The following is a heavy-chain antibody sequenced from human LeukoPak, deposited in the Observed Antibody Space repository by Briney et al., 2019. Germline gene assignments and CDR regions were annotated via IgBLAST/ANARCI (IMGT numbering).Heavy chain of an antibody. CDR2: ISGSGGST. D-gene: IGHD3-22*01. J-gene: IGHJ4*02. V-gene: IGHV3-23*01. CDR3: ARPYYYDSSGYSLGY. CDR1: GFTFSSYA. Sequence: GGSLRLSCAASGFTFSSYAMSWVRQAPGKGLEWVSAISGSGGSTYYADSVKGRFTISRDNSKNTLYLQMNSLRAEDTAVYYCARPYYYDSSGYSLGYWGQGTLVTVSS.